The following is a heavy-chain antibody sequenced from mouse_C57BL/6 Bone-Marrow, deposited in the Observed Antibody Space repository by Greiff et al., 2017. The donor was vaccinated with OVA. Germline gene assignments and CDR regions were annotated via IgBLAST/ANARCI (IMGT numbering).Heavy chain of an antibody. CDR2: ISYDGSN. CDR1: GYSITSGYY. CDR3: ARGSGYYAMDY. Sequence: EVKLMESGPGLVKPSQSLSLTCSVTGYSITSGYYWNWIRQFPGNKLEWMGYISYDGSNNYNPSLKNRISITRDTSKNQFFLKLNSVTTEDTATYYCARGSGYYAMDYWGQGTSVTVSS. D-gene: IGHD3-2*02. J-gene: IGHJ4*01. V-gene: IGHV3-6*01.